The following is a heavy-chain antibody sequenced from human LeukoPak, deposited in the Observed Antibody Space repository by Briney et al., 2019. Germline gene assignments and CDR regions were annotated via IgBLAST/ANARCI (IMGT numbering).Heavy chain of an antibody. J-gene: IGHJ5*02. V-gene: IGHV4-34*01. CDR2: INHSGST. CDR1: GGSMSPYY. D-gene: IGHD3-22*01. CDR3: ARGARLWYYDRSKSFDP. Sequence: PSETLSLTCTVSGGSMSPYYWSWIRQPPGKGLEWIGEINHSGSTNYNPSLKSRVTISVDTSKNQFSLKLSSVTAADTAVYYCARGARLWYYDRSKSFDPWGQGTLVTVSS.